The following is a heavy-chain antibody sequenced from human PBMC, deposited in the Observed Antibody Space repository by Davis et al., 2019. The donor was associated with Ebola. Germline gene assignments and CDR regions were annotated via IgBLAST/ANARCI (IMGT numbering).Heavy chain of an antibody. J-gene: IGHJ4*02. CDR2: IYYSGST. CDR1: GGSISSYY. D-gene: IGHD3-16*01. CDR3: ARNTWGAMATWYFDY. Sequence: MPSETLSLTCTVSGGSISSYYWSWIRQPPGKGLEWIGYIYYSGSTNYNPSLKSRVTISVDTSKNQFSLKLSSVTAADTAVYYCARNTWGAMATWYFDYWGQGTLVTVSS. V-gene: IGHV4-59*01.